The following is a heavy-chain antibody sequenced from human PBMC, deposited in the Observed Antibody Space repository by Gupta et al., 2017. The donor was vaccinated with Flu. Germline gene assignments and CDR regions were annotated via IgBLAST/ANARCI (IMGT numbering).Heavy chain of an antibody. V-gene: IGHV2-5*02. CDR2: IYWDADK. Sequence: GWLALIYWDADKRYSPSLKSRLTIAKDSFKNQVVLKMTDMDPVDTATYYCAHADYDTSGYALFHYWGQGILVTVSS. J-gene: IGHJ4*02. CDR3: AHADYDTSGYALFHY. D-gene: IGHD3-22*01.